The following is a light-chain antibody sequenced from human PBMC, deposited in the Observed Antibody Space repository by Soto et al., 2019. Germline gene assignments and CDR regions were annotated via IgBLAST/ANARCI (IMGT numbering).Light chain of an antibody. CDR3: KQTEGRRVT. CDR2: AAS. V-gene: IGKV1-17*03. Sequence: DIQMTQSPSAMSASVGDRVTITCRASQAISNYLAWFQQKPGKVPKRLIYAASTLQSGVPSRFRGSGSGTDFTLTICSLQPEDFATDYCKQTEGRRVTNDGGTKVDIK. J-gene: IGKJ4*02. CDR1: QAISNY.